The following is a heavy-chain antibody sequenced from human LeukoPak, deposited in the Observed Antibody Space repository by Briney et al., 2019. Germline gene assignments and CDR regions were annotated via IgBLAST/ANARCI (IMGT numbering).Heavy chain of an antibody. V-gene: IGHV4-34*01. CDR2: INHSGST. CDR1: GGSFSGYY. CDR3: ARGKSADYDFWSGYYYFDY. Sequence: SETLSLTCAVYGGSFSGYYWSWIRQPPGKGLEWLGEINHSGSTNYNPSLKSRVTISVDTSKNQFSLKLSSVTAADTAVYYCARGKSADYDFWSGYYYFDYWGQGTLVTVSS. D-gene: IGHD3-3*01. J-gene: IGHJ4*02.